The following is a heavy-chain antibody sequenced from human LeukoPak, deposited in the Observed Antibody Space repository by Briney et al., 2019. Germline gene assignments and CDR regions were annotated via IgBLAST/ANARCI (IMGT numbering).Heavy chain of an antibody. Sequence: SQTLSLTCTVSGGSISSGSYYWSWVRQPAGKGLEWIGRIYTSGSTNYNPSLKSRVTISVDTSKNQFSLKLSSVTAADTAVYYCARDGLSNFDYWGQGILATVSS. CDR2: IYTSGST. V-gene: IGHV4-61*02. CDR1: GGSISSGSYY. CDR3: ARDGLSNFDY. D-gene: IGHD2/OR15-2a*01. J-gene: IGHJ4*02.